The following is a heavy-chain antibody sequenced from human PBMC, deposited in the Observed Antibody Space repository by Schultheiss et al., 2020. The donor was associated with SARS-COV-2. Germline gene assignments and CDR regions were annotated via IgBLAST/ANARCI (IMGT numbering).Heavy chain of an antibody. CDR3: AKALYSYTSGSYTAYGMDV. D-gene: IGHD3-10*01. CDR1: GFTFSYYW. Sequence: GESLKISCAASGFTFSYYWMSWVRQAPGKGLEWVANIKQAGSEKYYVDSVKGRFTISRDNAKNSLYLQMNSLRAEDTAVYYCAKALYSYTSGSYTAYGMDVWGQGTTVTVSS. CDR2: IKQAGSEK. V-gene: IGHV3-7*03. J-gene: IGHJ6*02.